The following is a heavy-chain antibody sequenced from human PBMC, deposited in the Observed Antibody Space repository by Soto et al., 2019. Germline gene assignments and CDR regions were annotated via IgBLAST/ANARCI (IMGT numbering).Heavy chain of an antibody. J-gene: IGHJ2*01. D-gene: IGHD4-17*01. CDR2: IIPIFGTA. V-gene: IGHV1-69*06. CDR1: GGTFSSYA. Sequence: SVKVSCKASGGTFSSYAISWVRQTPGQGLGWVGGIIPIFGTANYAQKFQGRVTITADKSTSTAYMELSSLRSEDTAVYYCAREGSYDYGDETNYWYFDLWGRGTLVTVSS. CDR3: AREGSYDYGDETNYWYFDL.